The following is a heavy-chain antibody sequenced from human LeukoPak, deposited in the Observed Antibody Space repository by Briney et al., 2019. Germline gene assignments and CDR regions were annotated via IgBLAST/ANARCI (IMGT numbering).Heavy chain of an antibody. CDR3: SRGVTSGWTFLMY. Sequence: SETLSLTCTVSGGSVSSGSYYWSWIRQPPGKGLEWIGYISYSGSTNYSPSLKSRVTISVDTSKNQFSLKLNSVTAADTAVYYCSRGVTSGWTFLMYWGQGTLVTVSS. CDR1: GGSVSSGSYY. J-gene: IGHJ4*02. D-gene: IGHD6-19*01. CDR2: ISYSGST. V-gene: IGHV4-61*01.